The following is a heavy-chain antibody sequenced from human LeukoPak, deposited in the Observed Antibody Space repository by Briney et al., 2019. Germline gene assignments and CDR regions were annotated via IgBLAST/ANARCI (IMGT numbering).Heavy chain of an antibody. CDR3: ARGGTIVLMVYATNNWFDP. D-gene: IGHD2-8*01. CDR1: GLTFSSYW. V-gene: IGHV3-74*01. CDR2: INSDGSST. J-gene: IGHJ5*02. Sequence: GGSRRLSCAASGLTFSSYWMHWVRQAPGKGLVWVSRINSDGSSTSYADSVKGRFTISRDNAKNTLYLQLNSLRAEDTAVYYCARGGTIVLMVYATNNWFDPWGQGNLVTVSS.